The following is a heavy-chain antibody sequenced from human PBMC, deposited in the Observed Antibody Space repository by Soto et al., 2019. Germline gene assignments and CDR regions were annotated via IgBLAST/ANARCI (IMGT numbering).Heavy chain of an antibody. V-gene: IGHV4-61*01. CDR2: IYYSGST. CDR1: GGSVSSGSYY. D-gene: IGHD6-19*01. Sequence: PSETLSLTCTVSGGSVSSGSYYWSWIRQPPGRGLEWIGYIYYSGSTNYNPSLKSRVTISVDTSKNQFSLKLSSVTAADTAVYYCARSGDPLKWLPHPLVAVAPDSDYWGQGTLVTVSS. J-gene: IGHJ4*02. CDR3: ARSGDPLKWLPHPLVAVAPDSDY.